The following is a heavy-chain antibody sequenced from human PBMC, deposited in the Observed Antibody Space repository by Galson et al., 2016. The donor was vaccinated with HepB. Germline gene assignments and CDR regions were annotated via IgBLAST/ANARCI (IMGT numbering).Heavy chain of an antibody. D-gene: IGHD3-16*01. CDR2: ISSSSSYI. Sequence: SLRLSCAASGFTFSSYSMNWVRQAPGKGLEWVSSISSSSSYIYYADSVKGRFTISRDNAKNSLYLQMNSLRAEDTAVYYCARGWGPSKPGMDVWGQGTTVTVSS. J-gene: IGHJ6*02. V-gene: IGHV3-21*01. CDR1: GFTFSSYS. CDR3: ARGWGPSKPGMDV.